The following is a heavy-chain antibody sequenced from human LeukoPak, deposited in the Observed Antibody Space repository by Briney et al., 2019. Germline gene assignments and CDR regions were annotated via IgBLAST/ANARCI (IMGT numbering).Heavy chain of an antibody. CDR2: ISGSGGST. V-gene: IGHV3-23*01. J-gene: IGHJ4*02. CDR1: GFTFSSYA. D-gene: IGHD6-6*01. Sequence: GGSLRLSCAASGFTFSSYAMSWVRQAPGKGLEWVSAISGSGGSTYYADSVKGWFTISRDNSRNTLYLQMNSLRAEDTAVYYCAKTQGPSIAARHQTRTDYWGQGTLVTVSS. CDR3: AKTQGPSIAARHQTRTDY.